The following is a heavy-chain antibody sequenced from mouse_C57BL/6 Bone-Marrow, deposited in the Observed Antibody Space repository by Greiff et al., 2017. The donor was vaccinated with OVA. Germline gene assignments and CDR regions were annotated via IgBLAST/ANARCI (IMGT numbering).Heavy chain of an antibody. Sequence: VQLQQSGAELVRPGASVKLSCTASGFNIKDDYMHWVKQRPEQGLEWIGWIDPENGDTEYASKFQGKATITADTSSNTADLQLSSLTSEDTAVYYCTTEDGYPYYYAMDYWGQGTSVTVSS. V-gene: IGHV14-4*01. D-gene: IGHD2-3*01. CDR1: GFNIKDDY. J-gene: IGHJ4*01. CDR2: IDPENGDT. CDR3: TTEDGYPYYYAMDY.